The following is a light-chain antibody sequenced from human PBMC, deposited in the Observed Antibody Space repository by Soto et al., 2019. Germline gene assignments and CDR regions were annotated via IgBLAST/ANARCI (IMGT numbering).Light chain of an antibody. CDR2: AAS. Sequence: EIVLTQSPGTLSSSPGERATLSCRASQSVSSSYFAWYQQKPGQAPRLLIYAASSRATGIPDRFSGSGSGTDCTLTISRLEPEDFAVYYCQQYGSSSWTFCQGTRVE. V-gene: IGKV3-20*01. J-gene: IGKJ1*01. CDR3: QQYGSSSWT. CDR1: QSVSSSY.